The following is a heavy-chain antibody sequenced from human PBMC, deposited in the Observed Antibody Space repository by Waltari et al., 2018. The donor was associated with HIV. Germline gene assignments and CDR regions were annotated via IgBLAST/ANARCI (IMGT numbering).Heavy chain of an antibody. J-gene: IGHJ3*02. D-gene: IGHD2-2*01. Sequence: EVQLVQSGAEVKKPGESLKISCKGSGYTFTSYWIGWVRQMPGKGLEWMGIIYPGDSDTTYSPAFQGQLTISADKAISTAYLQWSTLKASDTAMYYCARQDIVVVPDAFDIWGQGTMVTVSS. CDR2: IYPGDSDT. CDR1: GYTFTSYW. V-gene: IGHV5-51*01. CDR3: ARQDIVVVPDAFDI.